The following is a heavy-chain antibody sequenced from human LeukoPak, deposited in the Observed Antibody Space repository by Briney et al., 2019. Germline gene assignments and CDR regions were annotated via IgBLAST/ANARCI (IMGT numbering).Heavy chain of an antibody. Sequence: GGSLRLSCAASGFTFSSYGMHWVRQAPGKGLEWVAFISYDGRNKYYADSVKGRFTISRDNSKNTLYLQMNRLRAEDTAVYYCAKDRASSGYYDYWGQGTLVTVSS. D-gene: IGHD3-22*01. V-gene: IGHV3-30*02. CDR2: ISYDGRNK. CDR1: GFTFSSYG. J-gene: IGHJ4*02. CDR3: AKDRASSGYYDY.